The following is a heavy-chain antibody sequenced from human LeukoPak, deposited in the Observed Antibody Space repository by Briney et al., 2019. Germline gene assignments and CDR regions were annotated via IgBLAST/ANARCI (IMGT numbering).Heavy chain of an antibody. CDR3: AREFLSITMVRGVPYYYYYMDV. Sequence: GGSLRLSCAASGFTFSSYWMSWVRQAPGQGLEWVANIKQDGSEEYYVASVKGRFTISRDNAKNSLFLQMNSLRAEDTAVYYCAREFLSITMVRGVPYYYYYMDVWGKGTTVTISS. D-gene: IGHD3-10*01. CDR2: IKQDGSEE. J-gene: IGHJ6*03. V-gene: IGHV3-7*01. CDR1: GFTFSSYW.